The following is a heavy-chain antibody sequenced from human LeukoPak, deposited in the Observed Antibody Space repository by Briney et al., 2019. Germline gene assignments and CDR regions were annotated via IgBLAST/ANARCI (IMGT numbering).Heavy chain of an antibody. CDR1: GFTFSRYP. D-gene: IGHD6-13*01. Sequence: PRGSLRLSCAASGFTFSRYPMSGVGQAPGEGLEWVSAICVSDGSTYYADNRKRRFTISRDNYKNTLYLQINILRTEDTAVYYCAKVSDSSSWYEGIFDYWGQGTLVTVSS. CDR3: AKVSDSSSWYEGIFDY. J-gene: IGHJ4*02. CDR2: ICVSDGST. V-gene: IGHV3-23*01.